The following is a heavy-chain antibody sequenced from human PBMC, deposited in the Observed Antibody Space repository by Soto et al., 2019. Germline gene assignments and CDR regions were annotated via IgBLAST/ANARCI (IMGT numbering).Heavy chain of an antibody. CDR2: VYSSGGT. Sequence: SETLSLTCTVSGGSMSSYYWTWIRQPAGKGLEWIGRVYSSGGTHYSPSLKSRVTISLDSAKNQFSLRLLSVTDADTAVYFCARGQRFSDWFDPWGQGTLVTVSS. D-gene: IGHD3-3*01. J-gene: IGHJ5*02. V-gene: IGHV4-4*07. CDR1: GGSMSSYY. CDR3: ARGQRFSDWFDP.